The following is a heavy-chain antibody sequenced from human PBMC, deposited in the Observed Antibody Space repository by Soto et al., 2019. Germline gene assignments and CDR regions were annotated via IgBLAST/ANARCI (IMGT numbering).Heavy chain of an antibody. Sequence: QVQLQESGPGLVKPSETLSLTCTVSGGDISTYYWTWIRQPAGNGLEWIGRIYSSGSTKYNPSLKSRVTRSLDTSKNPFSLRLSSVTAADTAVYYCARGQRFSDWFDPWGQGTLVTVSS. V-gene: IGHV4-4*07. CDR3: ARGQRFSDWFDP. D-gene: IGHD3-3*01. CDR1: GGDISTYY. J-gene: IGHJ5*02. CDR2: IYSSGST.